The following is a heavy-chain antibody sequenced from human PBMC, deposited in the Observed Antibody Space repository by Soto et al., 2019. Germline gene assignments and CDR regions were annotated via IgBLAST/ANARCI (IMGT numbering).Heavy chain of an antibody. CDR3: ATDSATSFFGMDV. CDR2: VNDSGST. D-gene: IGHD1-26*01. V-gene: IGHV4-34*01. CDR1: GGSFTGNY. Sequence: PSGTLYLTCAVYGGSFTGNYRSWIRQPPGKGLEWIGEVNDSGSTNFNPSLKSRVTISVDTSRKQFTLKLTSVTAADTAVYYCATDSATSFFGMDVWGHGTTVT. J-gene: IGHJ6*02.